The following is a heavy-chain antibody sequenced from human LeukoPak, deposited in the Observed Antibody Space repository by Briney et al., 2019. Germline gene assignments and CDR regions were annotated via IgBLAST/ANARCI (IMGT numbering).Heavy chain of an antibody. CDR1: GASITTYY. CDR3: AREYSTSSEGDYFDY. V-gene: IGHV4-59*01. CDR2: IYHSGST. J-gene: IGHJ4*02. Sequence: PSETLSLTCTVSGASITTYYWTWIRQPPGKGLEWIGYIYHSGSTNYNPSLKSRVTISLDTSRNPFSLKLSSVTAADTAVYFCAREYSTSSEGDYFDYWGQGSLVTVSS. D-gene: IGHD6-6*01.